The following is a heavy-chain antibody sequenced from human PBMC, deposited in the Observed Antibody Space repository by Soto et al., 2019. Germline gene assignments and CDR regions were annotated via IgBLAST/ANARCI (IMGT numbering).Heavy chain of an antibody. D-gene: IGHD3-16*01. CDR1: GYIFVNYG. CDR3: VMVDNYVTPTPQDV. Sequence: QVQLVQSGDEVKKPGASVKVSCKASGYIFVNYGIAWVRQAPGQGLEWMGWISPYTGNTHSASKVQCRLTMTTDTSTSTAYMDLGSLTSDDTAVYYCVMVDNYVTPTPQDVWGHGTTVTVSS. J-gene: IGHJ6*02. CDR2: ISPYTGNT. V-gene: IGHV1-18*01.